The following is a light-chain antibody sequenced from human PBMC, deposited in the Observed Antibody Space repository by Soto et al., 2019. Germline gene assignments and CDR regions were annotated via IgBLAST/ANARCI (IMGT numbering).Light chain of an antibody. V-gene: IGKV3-11*01. CDR3: QQRTNWAWT. Sequence: EILLTQSPATLSLSPGERATLSCRASQSVGTSLAWYQQRPGQAPKLLIYDVSYRATGIPPRFSGSGSWTDFTLTISNLEPEDFVVYYCQQRTNWAWTFGQGTKVDFK. CDR1: QSVGTS. CDR2: DVS. J-gene: IGKJ1*01.